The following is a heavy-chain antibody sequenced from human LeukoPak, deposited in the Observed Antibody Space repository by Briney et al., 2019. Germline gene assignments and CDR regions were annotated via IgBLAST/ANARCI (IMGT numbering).Heavy chain of an antibody. Sequence: GGSLRLSCAASGFTFSDYYMSWIRQAPGKGLEGVSYISSSSSYKNYADSVKGRFTISRDNAKNSLYLQMNSLRAEDTAVYYCARDILTGPYFDYWGQGTLVTVSS. D-gene: IGHD3-9*01. V-gene: IGHV3-11*06. CDR2: ISSSSSYK. CDR3: ARDILTGPYFDY. CDR1: GFTFSDYY. J-gene: IGHJ4*02.